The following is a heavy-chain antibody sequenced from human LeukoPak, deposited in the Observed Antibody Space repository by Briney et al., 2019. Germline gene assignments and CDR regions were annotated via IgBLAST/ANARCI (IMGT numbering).Heavy chain of an antibody. CDR1: GGSISSYY. CDR2: IYTSGST. Sequence: SETLSLTCTVSGGSISSYYWSWIRQPAGKGLEWIGRIYTSGSTYYNPSLKGRVTMSVDTSKNQFSLQMSSVTAADTAVYYCARDGRYYDILTGYSNYYYGMDVWGQGTTVTVSS. V-gene: IGHV4-4*07. J-gene: IGHJ6*02. CDR3: ARDGRYYDILTGYSNYYYGMDV. D-gene: IGHD3-9*01.